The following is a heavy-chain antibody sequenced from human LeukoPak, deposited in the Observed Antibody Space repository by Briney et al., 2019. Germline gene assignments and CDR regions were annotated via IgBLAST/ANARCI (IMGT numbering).Heavy chain of an antibody. CDR1: GGSFSGYY. J-gene: IGHJ5*02. Sequence: SETLSLTCAVYGGSFSGYYWSWIRQPPGKGLEWIGEINHSGSTNYNPSLKSRVTISVDTSKNQFSLKLSSVTAADTAVYYCARRRKSITGTPTRWFDPWGQGTLVTSPQ. D-gene: IGHD1-20*01. CDR2: INHSGST. CDR3: ARRRKSITGTPTRWFDP. V-gene: IGHV4-34*01.